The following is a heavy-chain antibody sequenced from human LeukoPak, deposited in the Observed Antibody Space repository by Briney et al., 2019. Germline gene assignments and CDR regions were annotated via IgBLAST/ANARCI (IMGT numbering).Heavy chain of an antibody. CDR2: IYTSGST. J-gene: IGHJ4*02. CDR3: ARGVQLERLPATQFDY. D-gene: IGHD1-1*01. Sequence: PSETLSLTCTVSGGSISSGSYYWSWIRRPAGKGLEWIGRIYTSGSTNYNPSLKSRVTISVDTSKNQFSLKLSSVTAADTAVYYCARGVQLERLPATQFDYWGQGTLVTVSS. CDR1: GGSISSGSYY. V-gene: IGHV4-61*02.